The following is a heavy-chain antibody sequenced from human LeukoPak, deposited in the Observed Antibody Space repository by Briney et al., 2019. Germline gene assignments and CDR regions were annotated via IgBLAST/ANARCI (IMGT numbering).Heavy chain of an antibody. CDR1: GYTFTGYY. Sequence: ASVKVSCKASGYTFTGYYMHWVRQAPGQGLERMGWINPNSGGTNYAQKSQGRDTMTRDTSISTAYMELSTQRSDDTGVYYCSRVGGDYYGSGSTLFDYWGQGTLVTVSS. D-gene: IGHD3-10*01. CDR3: SRVGGDYYGSGSTLFDY. CDR2: INPNSGGT. J-gene: IGHJ4*02. V-gene: IGHV1-2*02.